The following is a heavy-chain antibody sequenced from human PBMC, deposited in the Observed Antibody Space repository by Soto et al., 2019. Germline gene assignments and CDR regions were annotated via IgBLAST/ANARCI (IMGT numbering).Heavy chain of an antibody. CDR3: ARVKLGYCISTSCYHDD. CDR2: ISSSSGYI. Sequence: EVQLVESGGGLVKPGGSLRLSCAASGFTFSSYSMNWVRQAPGKGLEWVSSISSSSGYIYYADSVKGQFTISKDNDKNSLYLQMNSLRAEDTAVYYCARVKLGYCISTSCYHDDWGQGTLVTVSS. V-gene: IGHV3-21*01. J-gene: IGHJ4*02. D-gene: IGHD2-2*01. CDR1: GFTFSSYS.